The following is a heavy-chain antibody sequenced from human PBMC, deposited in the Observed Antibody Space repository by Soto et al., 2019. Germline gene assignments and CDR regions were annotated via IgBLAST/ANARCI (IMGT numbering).Heavy chain of an antibody. CDR2: ISSSSSTI. J-gene: IGHJ1*01. D-gene: IGHD3-9*01. CDR3: ARDSRNILTGYYNTYFQH. CDR1: GFTFSSYS. V-gene: IGHV3-48*01. Sequence: GGSLRLSCAASGFTFSSYSMNWVRQAPGKGLEWVSYISSSSSTIYYADSVKGRFTISRDNAKNSLYLQMNSLRAEDTAVYYCARDSRNILTGYYNTYFQHWGQGTLVTVSS.